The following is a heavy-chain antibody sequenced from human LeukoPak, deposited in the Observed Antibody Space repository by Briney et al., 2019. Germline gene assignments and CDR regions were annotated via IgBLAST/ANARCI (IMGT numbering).Heavy chain of an antibody. J-gene: IGHJ4*02. CDR3: AKGTVGDY. CDR1: GVKFDDYA. CDR2: ISWDSGVI. Sequence: GRSLRLSCAASGVKFDDYAMHWVRQAPGKGLEWVSGISWDSGVIGYGESVKGRFTTSRDNAKNSLYLQMNSLRAEDTALYYCAKGTVGDYWGQGTLVTVSS. V-gene: IGHV3-9*01. D-gene: IGHD1-14*01.